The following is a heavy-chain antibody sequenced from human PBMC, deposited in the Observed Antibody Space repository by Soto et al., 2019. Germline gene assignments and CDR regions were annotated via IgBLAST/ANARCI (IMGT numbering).Heavy chain of an antibody. CDR1: GYTFTSYY. V-gene: IGHV1-46*03. Sequence: ASVKVSCKASGYTFTSYYMHWVRQAPGQGLEWMGIINPSGGSTSYAQKFQGRVTMTRDTSTSTVYMELSSLRSEDTAVYYCARDPGYCSSTSCYVNYYYYMDVWGKGTTVTVS. CDR2: INPSGGST. D-gene: IGHD2-2*01. J-gene: IGHJ6*03. CDR3: ARDPGYCSSTSCYVNYYYYMDV.